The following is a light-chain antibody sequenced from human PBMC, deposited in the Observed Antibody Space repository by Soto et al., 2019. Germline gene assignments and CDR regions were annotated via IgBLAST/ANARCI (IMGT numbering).Light chain of an antibody. CDR1: QSASTF. V-gene: IGKV1-5*01. Sequence: QFTQPPSSIYASVGESVTITCXASQSASTFLAWYQQKPGQAPKLLIYDASTLQSGVPSRFSASGSGTEFALTISGLQPDDFAVYYCQQYNRYAVTFGQGTKVDI. CDR3: QQYNRYAVT. J-gene: IGKJ1*01. CDR2: DAS.